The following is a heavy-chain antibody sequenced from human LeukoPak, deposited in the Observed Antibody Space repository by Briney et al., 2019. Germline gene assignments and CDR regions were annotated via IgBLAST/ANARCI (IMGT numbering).Heavy chain of an antibody. V-gene: IGHV4-59*08. J-gene: IGHJ4*02. CDR1: GGSISSNY. CDR3: AKYGNSGWVIDN. D-gene: IGHD6-19*01. CDR2: IYYTGGT. Sequence: SETLSLTCTVSGGSISSNYWTWIRQPPGKGLEYIGYIYYTGGTNYNPSLKSRVTISVDTSKNQFSLRLSSVTAADTAVYFCAKYGNSGWVIDNWGQGTLVTVSS.